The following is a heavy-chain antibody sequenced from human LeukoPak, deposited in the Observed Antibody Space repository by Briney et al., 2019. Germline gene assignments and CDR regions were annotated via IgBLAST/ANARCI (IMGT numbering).Heavy chain of an antibody. CDR1: GGSISSSSYY. Sequence: SETLSLTCTVSGGSISSSSYYWGWIRQPPGKGLEWIGSIYYSGSTYYNPSLKSRVTISVDTSKNQFSLKLSSVTAADTAVYYCARDAPEDIVVVVAAHYFDYWGQGTLVTVSS. CDR2: IYYSGST. CDR3: ARDAPEDIVVVVAAHYFDY. J-gene: IGHJ4*02. V-gene: IGHV4-39*07. D-gene: IGHD2-15*01.